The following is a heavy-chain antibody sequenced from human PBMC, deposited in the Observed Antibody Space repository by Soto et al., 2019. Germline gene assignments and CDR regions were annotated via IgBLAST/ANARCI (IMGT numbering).Heavy chain of an antibody. CDR2: IYHSGST. D-gene: IGHD4-17*01. Sequence: SETLSLTCAVSGGSISSSNWWSWVRQPPGKGLEWIGEIYHSGSTNYNPSLKSRVTISVDKSKNQFSLKLSSVTAADTAVYYCARVGRTGADYGDLNFDYWGQGTLVTVSS. V-gene: IGHV4-4*02. J-gene: IGHJ4*02. CDR1: GGSISSSNW. CDR3: ARVGRTGADYGDLNFDY.